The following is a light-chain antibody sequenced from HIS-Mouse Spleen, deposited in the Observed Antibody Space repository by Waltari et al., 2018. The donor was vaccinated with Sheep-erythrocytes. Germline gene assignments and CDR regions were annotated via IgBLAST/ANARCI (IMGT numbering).Light chain of an antibody. J-gene: IGLJ1*01. V-gene: IGLV2-11*01. CDR2: DVS. CDR3: CSYAGSYNHV. CDR1: SSDVGGYNY. Sequence: QSALTQPRSVSGSPEHSVTISCTGTSSDVGGYNYISWYQQHPGKAPKLMIYDVSKRPSGVPDRFSGSKSGNTASLTISGLQAEDEADYYCCSYAGSYNHVFATGTKVTVL.